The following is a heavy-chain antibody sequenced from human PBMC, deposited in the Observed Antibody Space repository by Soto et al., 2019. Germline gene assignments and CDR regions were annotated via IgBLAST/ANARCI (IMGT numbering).Heavy chain of an antibody. CDR3: ARDLRVTHLEWLLSDTYGMDV. D-gene: IGHD3-3*01. Sequence: PGGSLRLSCAASGFTFSSYAMHWVRQAPGKGLEWVAVISYDGSNKYYADSVKGRFTISRDNSKNTLYLQMNSLRAEDTAVYYCARDLRVTHLEWLLSDTYGMDVWGQGTTVTVSS. CDR1: GFTFSSYA. CDR2: ISYDGSNK. J-gene: IGHJ6*02. V-gene: IGHV3-30-3*01.